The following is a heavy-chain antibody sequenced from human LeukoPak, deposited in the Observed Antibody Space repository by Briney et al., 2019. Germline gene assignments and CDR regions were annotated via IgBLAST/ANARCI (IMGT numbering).Heavy chain of an antibody. V-gene: IGHV4-38-2*01. J-gene: IGHJ4*02. CDR1: GYSISRGYY. D-gene: IGHD3-10*01. CDR3: ARAGWIITSGIDY. Sequence: SETLSLTCGVSGYSISRGYYWAWIRQPPGKGQEWIGTIYHTGSTYYTPSLGSRVTISVDTSKNEFSLNLNSVTAADTAVYYCARAGWIITSGIDYWGQGALVTVSS. CDR2: IYHTGST.